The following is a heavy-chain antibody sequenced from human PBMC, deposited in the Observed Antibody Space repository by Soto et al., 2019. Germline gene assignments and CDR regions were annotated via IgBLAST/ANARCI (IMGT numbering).Heavy chain of an antibody. CDR3: ARSTSIAAAGRSENYYYYYGMDV. J-gene: IGHJ6*02. D-gene: IGHD6-13*01. V-gene: IGHV3-11*01. CDR1: GFTFSDYY. CDR2: ISSSGSTI. Sequence: QVQLVESGGGLVKPGGSLRLSCAASGFTFSDYYMSWIRQAPGKGLEWVSYISSSGSTIYYADSVKGRFTISRDNAKNSLYLQMNSLRAEDTAVYYCARSTSIAAAGRSENYYYYYGMDVWGQGTTVTVSS.